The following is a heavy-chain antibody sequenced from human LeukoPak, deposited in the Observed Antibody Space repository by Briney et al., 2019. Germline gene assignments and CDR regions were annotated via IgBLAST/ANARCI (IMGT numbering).Heavy chain of an antibody. CDR1: GGTFSSYA. V-gene: IGHV1-69*06. CDR2: IIPIFGTA. Sequence: GASVKVSCKASGGTFSSYAISWVRQAPGQGLEWMGGIIPIFGTANYAQKFQGRVTITADKSTSTAYMELSSLRSEDTAVYYCARQYNWNEDWFDPWGQGTLVTVSS. J-gene: IGHJ5*02. CDR3: ARQYNWNEDWFDP. D-gene: IGHD1-20*01.